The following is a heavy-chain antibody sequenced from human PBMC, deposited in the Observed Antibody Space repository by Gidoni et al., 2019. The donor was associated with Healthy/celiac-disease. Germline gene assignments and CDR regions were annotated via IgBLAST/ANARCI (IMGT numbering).Heavy chain of an antibody. CDR2: IWYDGSNK. Sequence: QVQLVESGGGVVQPGRSLRLSCAASGFTFSIYGMHGVRRAPGKGLGWVAVIWYDGSNKYYADSVKGRFTISRDNSKNTLYLQMNSLRAEDTAVYYCASAPGVYTAMGDWGQGTLVTVSS. J-gene: IGHJ4*02. CDR3: ASAPGVYTAMGD. V-gene: IGHV3-33*01. D-gene: IGHD5-18*01. CDR1: GFTFSIYG.